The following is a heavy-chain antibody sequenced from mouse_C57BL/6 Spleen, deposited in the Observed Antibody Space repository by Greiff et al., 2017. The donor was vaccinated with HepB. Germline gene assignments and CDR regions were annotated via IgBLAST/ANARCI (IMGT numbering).Heavy chain of an antibody. CDR1: GYTFTSYW. CDR3: AKRGLRGYAMDY. V-gene: IGHV1-55*01. Sequence: VQLQQPGAELVKPGASVKMSCKASGYTFTSYWITWVKQRPGQGLEWIGDIYPGSGSTNYNEKFKSKATLTVDPTSSTAYMQLSSLTSEDSAVYYCAKRGLRGYAMDYWGQGTSVTVSS. CDR2: IYPGSGST. D-gene: IGHD3-1*01. J-gene: IGHJ4*01.